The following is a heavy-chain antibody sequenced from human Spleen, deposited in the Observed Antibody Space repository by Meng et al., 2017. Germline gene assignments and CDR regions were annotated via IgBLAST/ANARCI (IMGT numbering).Heavy chain of an antibody. J-gene: IGHJ5*02. V-gene: IGHV3-30*04. CDR3: ARGVLWFGEFTRFDP. CDR1: GFTFSNSA. CDR2: ISSDGSNK. Sequence: GESLKISCAASGFTFSNSAMHWVRQAPGKGLQWVSVISSDGSNKYYSDSVKGRFTISRDNSKITLYLQMNSLRAEDTAVYYCARGVLWFGEFTRFDPWGQGTLVTVSS. D-gene: IGHD3-10*01.